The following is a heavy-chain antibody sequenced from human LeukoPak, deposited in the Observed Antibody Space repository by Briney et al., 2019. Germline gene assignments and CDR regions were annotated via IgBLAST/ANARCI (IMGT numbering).Heavy chain of an antibody. J-gene: IGHJ5*02. V-gene: IGHV1-69*13. CDR3: ARVTHTELSTWFDP. D-gene: IGHD5-18*01. CDR2: IIPIFGSS. Sequence: ASVKVSCKVSGYTHTELFMHWVRQAPGKGLEWMGRIIPIFGSSNYAQKFQGRVTITADESTTTSYMELSSLRSEDTAVYYCARVTHTELSTWFDPWGQGTLVTVSS. CDR1: GYTHTELF.